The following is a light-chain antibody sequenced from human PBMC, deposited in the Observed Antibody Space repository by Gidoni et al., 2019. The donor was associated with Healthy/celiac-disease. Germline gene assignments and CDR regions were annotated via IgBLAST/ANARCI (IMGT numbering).Light chain of an antibody. Sequence: SYVLTQPPSVSVAPGQTATVTWGGKSIRSKIVHWYQQKPGQAPVLVVYDDNHRPSGIPERFSGSNSGNTATLTISRVEAGDEADYYCQVWDSSSDRLVFGGGTKLTVL. CDR1: SIRSKI. J-gene: IGLJ2*01. CDR3: QVWDSSSDRLV. V-gene: IGLV3-21*02. CDR2: DDN.